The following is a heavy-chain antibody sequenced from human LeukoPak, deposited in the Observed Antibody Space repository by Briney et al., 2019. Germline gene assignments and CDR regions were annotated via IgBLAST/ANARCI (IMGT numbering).Heavy chain of an antibody. CDR1: GGSISSYY. J-gene: IGHJ3*02. V-gene: IGHV4-59*01. Sequence: SETLCLTCTVSGGSISSYYWSWIRQPPGKGLEWIGYIYYSGSTNYNPSLKSRVTISVDTSKNQFSLKLSSVTAADTAVYYCARGEYYDFWSGYYSPWAFDIWGQGTMVTVSS. CDR3: ARGEYYDFWSGYYSPWAFDI. CDR2: IYYSGST. D-gene: IGHD3-3*01.